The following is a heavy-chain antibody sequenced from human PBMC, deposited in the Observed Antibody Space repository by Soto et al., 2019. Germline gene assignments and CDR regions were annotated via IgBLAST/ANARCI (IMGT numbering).Heavy chain of an antibody. CDR2: ISFDGSNK. V-gene: IGHV3-30-3*01. CDR1: GFTFSSYA. D-gene: IGHD6-19*01. J-gene: IGHJ4*02. CDR3: ARSGFGFSSGWQNFDY. Sequence: GGSLRLSCAASGFTFSSYAMHWVRQAPGMGLEWVAVISFDGSNKYYADSVKGRFTISRDNSKNTLYLQMNSLRVEDTAIYYCARSGFGFSSGWQNFDYWGQGTQVTVSS.